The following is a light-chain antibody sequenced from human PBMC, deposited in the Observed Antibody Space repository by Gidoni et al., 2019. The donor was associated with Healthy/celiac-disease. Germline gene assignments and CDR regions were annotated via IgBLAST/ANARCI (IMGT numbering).Light chain of an antibody. CDR2: AAS. V-gene: IGKV1-9*01. J-gene: IGKJ3*01. CDR1: QGISSY. Sequence: DIQLTQSPSFLSASVGDRVTITCRASQGISSYLAWYQQKPGKAPKLLIYAASTLQSGVASRFSGSGSGTEFTLTISSLQPEDFATYYCQQLNSYPGTFGPGTKVDIK. CDR3: QQLNSYPGT.